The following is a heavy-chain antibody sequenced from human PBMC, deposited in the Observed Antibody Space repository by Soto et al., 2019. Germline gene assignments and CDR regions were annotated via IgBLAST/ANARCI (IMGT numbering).Heavy chain of an antibody. CDR2: LVPQFGTP. CDR1: RGTFNRYA. D-gene: IGHD5-18*01. CDR3: ARQNRDTPMVPFDV. V-gene: IGHV1-69*01. J-gene: IGHJ4*02. Sequence: QVQLEQSGAEVKKPGSSVKVSCLASRGTFNRYAINWVRQAPGHGLEWLGALVPQFGTPNYAQKFQDRVTIVADESTNTTSMELRGLTSDDTAVYYCARQNRDTPMVPFDVWGQGTLVTVSS.